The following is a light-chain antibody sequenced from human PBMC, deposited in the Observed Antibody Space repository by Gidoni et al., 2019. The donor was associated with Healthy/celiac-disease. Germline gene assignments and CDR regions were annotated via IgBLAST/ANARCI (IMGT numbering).Light chain of an antibody. Sequence: VLTQSPATLSLSPGASATLSCRASQSVSSYLAWYQQKPGQAPRLLIYDASNRATGIPARFSGSGSGTDFTLTISSLEPEDFAVYYCQQRSNWWTFGQGTKVEIK. CDR2: DAS. CDR3: QQRSNWWT. J-gene: IGKJ1*01. CDR1: QSVSSY. V-gene: IGKV3-11*01.